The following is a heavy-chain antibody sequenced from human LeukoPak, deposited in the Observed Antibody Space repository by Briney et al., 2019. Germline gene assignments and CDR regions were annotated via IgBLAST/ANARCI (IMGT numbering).Heavy chain of an antibody. CDR1: GFTFSRYW. Sequence: GGSLRLSCVAPGFTFSRYWMHWVRQAPGKGLVGVSRVNSDGSSTSYADSVKGRFTISRDNAKNTLFLQMNSLRAEDTAVYYCARGENYDSSGYGKLDYWGQGTLVTVSS. CDR2: VNSDGSST. J-gene: IGHJ4*02. D-gene: IGHD3-22*01. V-gene: IGHV3-74*01. CDR3: ARGENYDSSGYGKLDY.